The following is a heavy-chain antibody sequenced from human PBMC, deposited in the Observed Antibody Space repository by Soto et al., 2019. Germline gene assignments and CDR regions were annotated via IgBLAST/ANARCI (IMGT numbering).Heavy chain of an antibody. Sequence: GASVKVSCKASGGTFSSYAISWVRQAPGQGLEWMGGIIPIFGTANYAQKFQGRVTITADKSTSTAYMELSSLRSEDTAVYYCARNIKSYQYYFDYWGQGTLVTVSS. J-gene: IGHJ4*02. V-gene: IGHV1-69*06. CDR1: GGTFSSYA. CDR3: ARNIKSYQYYFDY. CDR2: IIPIFGTA.